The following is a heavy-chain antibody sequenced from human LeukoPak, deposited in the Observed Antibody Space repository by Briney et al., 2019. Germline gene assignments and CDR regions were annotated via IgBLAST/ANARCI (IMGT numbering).Heavy chain of an antibody. CDR2: IYYSGGT. J-gene: IGHJ4*02. CDR1: GGSNSSYY. V-gene: IGHV4-59*01. CDR3: ARGSGSPQRFDY. Sequence: SETLSLTCTVSGGSNSSYYWSWIRQPPGKGLEWIWYIYYSGGTNYNPSLKSRVTISVDTSKNQFSLKLSSVTAADTAVYYCARGSGSPQRFDYWGQGTLVTVSS. D-gene: IGHD3-10*01.